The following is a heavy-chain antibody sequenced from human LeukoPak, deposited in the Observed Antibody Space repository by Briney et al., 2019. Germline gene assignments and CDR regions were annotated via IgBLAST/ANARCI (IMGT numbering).Heavy chain of an antibody. D-gene: IGHD4-17*01. J-gene: IGHJ4*02. V-gene: IGHV3-23*01. Sequence: GGSLRLSCAASGFTFSNYGMAWVRPVPGKGLEWVSAISASGSSTYYTDSVKGRFTISRDNSKNTLYLQMSSLRAEDTAVYYCAKDNGYGEPKGFDYWGQGTLVTVSS. CDR1: GFTFSNYG. CDR2: ISASGSST. CDR3: AKDNGYGEPKGFDY.